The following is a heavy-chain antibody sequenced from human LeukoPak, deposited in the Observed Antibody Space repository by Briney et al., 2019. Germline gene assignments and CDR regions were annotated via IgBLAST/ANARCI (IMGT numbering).Heavy chain of an antibody. Sequence: TGGSLRLSCTASGFTFGDYAMSWVRQAPGKGLEWVGFIRSKAYGGTTEYAASVKGRFTISRDDSKSIAYLQMNSLKTEDTAVYYCTSSITMVRGVPSPFDYWGQGTPVTVSS. CDR1: GFTFGDYA. CDR2: IRSKAYGGTT. D-gene: IGHD3-10*01. J-gene: IGHJ4*02. V-gene: IGHV3-49*04. CDR3: TSSITMVRGVPSPFDY.